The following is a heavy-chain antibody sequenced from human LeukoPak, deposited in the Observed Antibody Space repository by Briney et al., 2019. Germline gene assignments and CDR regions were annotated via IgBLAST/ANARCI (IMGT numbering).Heavy chain of an antibody. CDR1: GGSISSYY. D-gene: IGHD6-6*01. V-gene: IGHV4-39*07. Sequence: PSETLSLTCTVSGGSISSYYWSWIRQPPGKGLEWIGSIYYSGSTYYNPSLKSRVTISVGTSKNQFSLKLSSVTAADTAVYYCARVLAANFDLWGRGTLVTVSS. J-gene: IGHJ2*01. CDR3: ARVLAANFDL. CDR2: IYYSGST.